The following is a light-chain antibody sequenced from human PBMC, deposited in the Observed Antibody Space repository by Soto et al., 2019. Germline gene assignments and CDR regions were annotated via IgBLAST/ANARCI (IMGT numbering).Light chain of an antibody. V-gene: IGLV1-40*01. Sequence: QSVLTQPPSVSGAPGQRVTISCTGSSSNIGAGYDVYWYLQLPGTAPKLLIYGNTNRPSGVPDRFSGSKSGSSASLAITGLQAEDEADYYCQSHDSSLHASVFGTGTRSPS. J-gene: IGLJ1*01. CDR1: SSNIGAGYD. CDR2: GNT. CDR3: QSHDSSLHASV.